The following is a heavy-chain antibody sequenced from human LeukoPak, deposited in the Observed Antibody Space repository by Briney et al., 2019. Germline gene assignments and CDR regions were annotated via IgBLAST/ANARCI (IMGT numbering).Heavy chain of an antibody. CDR3: ARVSIFGVIDY. CDR2: IYTSGST. J-gene: IGHJ4*02. CDR1: GGSISSSSYY. D-gene: IGHD3-3*01. V-gene: IGHV4-61*02. Sequence: SETLSLTCTVSGGSISSSSYYWGWIRQPPGKGLEWIGRIYTSGSTNYTPSLKSRVTISVDTSKNQFSLKLSSVTAADTAVYYCARVSIFGVIDYWGQGTLVTVSS.